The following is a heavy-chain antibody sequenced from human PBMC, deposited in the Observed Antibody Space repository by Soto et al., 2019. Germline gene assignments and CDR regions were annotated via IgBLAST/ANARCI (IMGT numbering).Heavy chain of an antibody. V-gene: IGHV3-53*01. D-gene: IGHD6-6*01. CDR1: GFTVSSNY. J-gene: IGHJ5*02. Sequence: GGSLRLSCAASGFTVSSNYMSWVRQAPGKGLEWVSVIYSGGSTYYADSVKGRFTISRDNSKNTLYLQMNSLRAEDTAVYYCARSVAARPGRFDPWGQGTLVTVSS. CDR2: IYSGGST. CDR3: ARSVAARPGRFDP.